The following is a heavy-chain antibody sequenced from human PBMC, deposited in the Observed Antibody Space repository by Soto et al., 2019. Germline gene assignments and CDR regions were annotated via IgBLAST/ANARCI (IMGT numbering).Heavy chain of an antibody. Sequence: GESLKISWKGSGYTFTSYWIGWVRQMPGQGLEWMGIIHIGDSDTRYSPSFQGQVTISADKSISAAYLQWSSLKASDTAIYYCARGYCSRGFSYSFPGYYLDPWGPGTLVTVSS. J-gene: IGHJ5*02. V-gene: IGHV5-51*01. CDR2: IHIGDSDT. D-gene: IGHD2-15*01. CDR1: GYTFTSYW. CDR3: ARGYCSRGFSYSFPGYYLDP.